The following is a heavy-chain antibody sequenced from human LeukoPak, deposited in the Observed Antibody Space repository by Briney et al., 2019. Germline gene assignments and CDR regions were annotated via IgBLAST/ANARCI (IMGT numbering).Heavy chain of an antibody. V-gene: IGHV4-39*01. D-gene: IGHD3-16*02. CDR1: GGSISSSSYY. Sequence: SETLSLTCTVSGGSISSSSYYWGWIRQPPGKGLERIGSIYYSGSTYYNPSLKSRVTISVDTSKNQFSLKLSSVTAADTAVYYCARLNWDLGEFSLDYWGQGTLVTVSS. J-gene: IGHJ4*02. CDR3: ARLNWDLGEFSLDY. CDR2: IYYSGST.